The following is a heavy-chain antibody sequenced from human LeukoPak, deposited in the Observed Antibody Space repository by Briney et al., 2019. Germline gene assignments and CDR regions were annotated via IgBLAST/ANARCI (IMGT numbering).Heavy chain of an antibody. CDR1: GYTFTSYG. CDR2: ISAYNGNT. V-gene: IGHV1-18*01. D-gene: IGHD5-24*01. Sequence: ASVKVSCKASGYTFTSYGISWVRQAPGQGLEWMGWISAYNGNTNYAQKLQGRVTMTTDTSTSTAYMELGSLRSDDTAMYYCAASDGYIHRHPNYYLDYWGQGTLVTVSS. J-gene: IGHJ4*02. CDR3: AASDGYIHRHPNYYLDY.